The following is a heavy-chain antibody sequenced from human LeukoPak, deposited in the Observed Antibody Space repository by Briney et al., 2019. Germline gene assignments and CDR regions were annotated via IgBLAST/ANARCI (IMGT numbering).Heavy chain of an antibody. D-gene: IGHD2-21*01. J-gene: IGHJ4*02. CDR1: TFVFSVSS. Sequence: GGSLRLSCAASTFVFSVSSMNWVRQAPGKGLEWVSSISRGGNAKHYADSVKGRFTISRDTAKNSLYLQMDSLRVEDTAVYFCAADSEFDIPASFDLWGQGTLVTVSS. CDR3: AADSEFDIPASFDL. CDR2: ISRGGNAK. V-gene: IGHV3-21*01.